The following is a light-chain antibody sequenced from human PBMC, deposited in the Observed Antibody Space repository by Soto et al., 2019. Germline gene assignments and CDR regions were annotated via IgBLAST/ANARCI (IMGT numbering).Light chain of an antibody. V-gene: IGLV2-14*01. CDR2: EVS. Sequence: QSVLTQPASVSGSPGQSITISCTGTSSDVGGYNYVSWYQQYPGKVPKLMIHEVSNRPSGVSSRFSGSKSGDTASLTISGLQPEDEADSYCSSYTSSSTLVFGTGTKVTVL. CDR1: SSDVGGYNY. CDR3: SSYTSSSTLV. J-gene: IGLJ1*01.